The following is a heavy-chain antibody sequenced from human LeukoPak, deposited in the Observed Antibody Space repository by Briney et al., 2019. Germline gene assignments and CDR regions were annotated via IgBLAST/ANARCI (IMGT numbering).Heavy chain of an antibody. CDR1: GFTFSDYY. Sequence: GGSLRLSCAASGFTFSDYYMSWIRQAPGKGLEWVSYISSSGSTIYYADSVKGRYTISRDNAKNSLYLQMNSLRAEDTAMYYCARLYCSSTSCYYYYYYMDVWGQGTTVTVSS. D-gene: IGHD2-2*01. J-gene: IGHJ6*03. V-gene: IGHV3-11*04. CDR3: ARLYCSSTSCYYYYYYMDV. CDR2: ISSSGSTI.